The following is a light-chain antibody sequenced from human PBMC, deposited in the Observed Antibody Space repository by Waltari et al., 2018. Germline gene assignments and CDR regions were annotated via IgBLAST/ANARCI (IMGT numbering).Light chain of an antibody. CDR3: AAWDDSLSVV. V-gene: IGLV1-47*01. Sequence: QSVLTQPPSASGTPGQRVTISCSGSRPNIGSNYVYWYQQLPGTAPKLLIYRNNQRPSGVPDRFSGSKSGTSASLAISGLRSEDEADYYCAAWDDSLSVVFGGGTKLTVL. CDR2: RNN. CDR1: RPNIGSNY. J-gene: IGLJ3*02.